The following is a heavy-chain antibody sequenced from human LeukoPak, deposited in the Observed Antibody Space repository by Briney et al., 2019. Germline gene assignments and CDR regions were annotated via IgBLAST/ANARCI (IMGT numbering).Heavy chain of an antibody. J-gene: IGHJ4*02. Sequence: PSETLSLTCTVSGGSISSYYWSWIRQPPGKGLEWIGYIYYSGSTNYNPSLKSRVTVSVDTSKNQFSLKLSSVTAADTAVYYCASSMAARPLDYWGQGTLVTVSS. CDR2: IYYSGST. V-gene: IGHV4-59*01. CDR1: GGSISSYY. D-gene: IGHD6-6*01. CDR3: ASSMAARPLDY.